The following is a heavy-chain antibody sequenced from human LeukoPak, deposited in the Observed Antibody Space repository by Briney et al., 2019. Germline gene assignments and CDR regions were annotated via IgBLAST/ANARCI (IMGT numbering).Heavy chain of an antibody. J-gene: IGHJ5*02. D-gene: IGHD2-15*01. Sequence: ASVKVSCKASGGTFSSYAISWVRQAPGQGLEWMGGIIPIFGTANYAQKFQGRVTITTDESTSTAYMELSSLRSEDTAVYYCARGGGNPRIAGWFDPWGQGTLVTVSS. CDR1: GGTFSSYA. CDR3: ARGGGNPRIAGWFDP. V-gene: IGHV1-69*05. CDR2: IIPIFGTA.